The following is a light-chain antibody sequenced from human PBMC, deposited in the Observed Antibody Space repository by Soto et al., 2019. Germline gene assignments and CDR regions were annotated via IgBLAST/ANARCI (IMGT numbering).Light chain of an antibody. Sequence: QAVVTQEPSFSVSPGGTVTLTCGLSSGSVSTSSYPNWYQQTPGQAPRTLIYSTSTRSSGVPDRFSGSILGNKAALTITGAQADDESDYYCALFMGNGIAVFGTGTKVTVL. V-gene: IGLV8-61*01. J-gene: IGLJ1*01. CDR1: SGSVSTSSY. CDR2: STS. CDR3: ALFMGNGIAV.